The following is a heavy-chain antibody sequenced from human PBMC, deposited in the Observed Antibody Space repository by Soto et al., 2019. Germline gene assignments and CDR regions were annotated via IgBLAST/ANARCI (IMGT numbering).Heavy chain of an antibody. CDR1: GFTFSSYG. V-gene: IGHV3-33*01. Sequence: LRLSCAASGFTFSSYGMHWVRQAPGKGLEWVAVIWYDGSNKYYADSVKGRFTISRDNSKNTLYLQMNSLRAEDTAVYYCAREGSEYQLLFSYYYGMDVWGQGTTVTVSS. CDR2: IWYDGSNK. J-gene: IGHJ6*02. CDR3: AREGSEYQLLFSYYYGMDV. D-gene: IGHD2-2*01.